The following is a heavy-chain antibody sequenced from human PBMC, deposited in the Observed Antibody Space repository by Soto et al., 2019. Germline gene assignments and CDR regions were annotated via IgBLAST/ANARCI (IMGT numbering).Heavy chain of an antibody. CDR2: MGSRGNST. CDR1: GFTFSSFA. V-gene: IGHV3-23*01. D-gene: IGHD6-19*01. CDR3: AKDLIYGYNSGRPFDS. Sequence: EVQLLESGGGLVQPGGSLRLSCAASGFTFSSFAMSWVRQAPGKGLEWVSAMGSRGNSTYYADSVKGRFTISRDNSKNTLYLHMNSLRAGETAVYYCAKDLIYGYNSGRPFDSWGQGTLVTVSS. J-gene: IGHJ4*02.